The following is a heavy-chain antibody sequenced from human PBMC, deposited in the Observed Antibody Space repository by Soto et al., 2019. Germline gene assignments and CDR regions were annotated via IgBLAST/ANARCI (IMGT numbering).Heavy chain of an antibody. CDR1: GFTFSYYY. J-gene: IGHJ4*02. CDR2: ISSSGDII. V-gene: IGHV3-11*01. D-gene: IGHD3-22*01. CDR3: ARDLGYYDSSGYFDS. Sequence: GGSLRLSCAASGFTFSYYYMSWIRQAPGKGLEWFSYISSSGDIIYYADSVKGRFTISRDNAKNSLYLQMNSLRAEDTAVYYCARDLGYYDSSGYFDSWGLGTLVTVSS.